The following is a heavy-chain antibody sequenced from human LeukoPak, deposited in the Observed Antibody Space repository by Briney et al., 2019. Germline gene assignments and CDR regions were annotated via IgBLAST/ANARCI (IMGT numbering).Heavy chain of an antibody. CDR3: ARDRPYGDSYYYYYGMDV. J-gene: IGHJ6*02. V-gene: IGHV1-46*01. Sequence: ASVKVSCKASGYTFTSYYMHWVRQAPGQGLEWMGIINPSGGSTSYAQKFQGRVTMTRDTSTSTVYMELSSLRSEDTAVYYCARDRPYGDSYYYYYGMDVWGQGTTVTVSS. D-gene: IGHD4-17*01. CDR2: INPSGGST. CDR1: GYTFTSYY.